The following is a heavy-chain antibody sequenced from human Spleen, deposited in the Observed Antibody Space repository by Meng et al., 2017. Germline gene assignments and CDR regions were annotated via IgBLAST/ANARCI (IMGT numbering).Heavy chain of an antibody. D-gene: IGHD4-11*01. CDR2: INHSGST. V-gene: IGHV4-34*01. J-gene: IGHJ4*02. Sequence: GSLRLSCAVSGGSFSDYYWSWIRQPPGKGPEWIGEINHSGSTNYNPSLESRATISVDTSQNNLSLKLSSVTAADSAVYYCARGPTTMAHDFDYWGQGTLVTVSS. CDR1: GGSFSDYY. CDR3: ARGPTTMAHDFDY.